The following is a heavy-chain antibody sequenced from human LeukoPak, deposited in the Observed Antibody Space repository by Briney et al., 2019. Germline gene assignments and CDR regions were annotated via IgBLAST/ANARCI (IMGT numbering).Heavy chain of an antibody. V-gene: IGHV3-21*01. Sequence: GGSPRLSCAASGFTFNSYSMNWVRQAPGKGLEWVSSISSSSSSIYYADSVKGRFTISRDNAKNSLYLQMNSLRAEDTAVYYCARASGDIVETATMGSYWGQGTLVTVSS. CDR3: ARASGDIVETATMGSY. D-gene: IGHD5-18*01. CDR1: GFTFNSYS. CDR2: ISSSSSSI. J-gene: IGHJ1*01.